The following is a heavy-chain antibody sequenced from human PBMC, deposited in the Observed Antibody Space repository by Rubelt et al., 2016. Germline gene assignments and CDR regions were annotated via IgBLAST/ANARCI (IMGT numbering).Heavy chain of an antibody. V-gene: IGHV4-39*07. CDR2: IYYSGST. Sequence: QLQLQESGPGLVKPSETLSLTCTVSGGSISSSSYYWGWIRQPPGKGLEWIGSIYYSGSTYYNPSLKSRVTISVDTSKNQFSLKLSSVTAADTAVYYCARTTVDTAMADAYYFDYWGQGTLVTVSS. CDR1: GGSISSSSYY. D-gene: IGHD5-18*01. J-gene: IGHJ4*02. CDR3: ARTTVDTAMADAYYFDY.